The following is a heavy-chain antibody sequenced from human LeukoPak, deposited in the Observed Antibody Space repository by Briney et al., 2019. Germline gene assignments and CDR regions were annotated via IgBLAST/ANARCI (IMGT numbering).Heavy chain of an antibody. V-gene: IGHV4-39*01. Sequence: PSETLSLTCTVSGDSISSRSYYWGWIRQPPGKGLEWIGSIYYSGITYYNPSLKSRVTISVDTSKNQFSLKLSSVTAADTAVYYCARVGVVFDYWGQGPLVTVSS. CDR3: ARVGVVFDY. D-gene: IGHD3-16*01. J-gene: IGHJ4*02. CDR1: GDSISSRSYY. CDR2: IYYSGIT.